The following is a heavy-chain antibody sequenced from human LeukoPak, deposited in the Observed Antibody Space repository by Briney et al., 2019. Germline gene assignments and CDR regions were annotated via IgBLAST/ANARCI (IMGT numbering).Heavy chain of an antibody. CDR2: ISYDGSNK. CDR1: GFTFSNYA. J-gene: IGHJ4*02. V-gene: IGHV3-30*18. CDR3: AKDHDDSSGSFDY. Sequence: GGSLRLSCAASGFTFSNYAMSWVRQAPGKGLEWVAVISYDGSNKYYADSVKGRFTISRDNSKNTLYLQMNSLRAEDTAVYYCAKDHDDSSGSFDYWGQGTLVTVSS. D-gene: IGHD3-22*01.